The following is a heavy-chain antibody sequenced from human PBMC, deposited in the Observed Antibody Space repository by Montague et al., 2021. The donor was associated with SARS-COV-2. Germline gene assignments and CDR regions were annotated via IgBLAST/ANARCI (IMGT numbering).Heavy chain of an antibody. CDR2: IDNSGST. CDR1: GGSIGAYY. D-gene: IGHD4-23*01. V-gene: IGHV4-59*01. J-gene: IGHJ3*02. Sequence: SETLSLTCTASGGSIGAYYWSWTRQPPGKGLEWIGYIDNSGSTNHNPSLESRVTMSVDTSKNQFSLKLNSVTAADTAVYYCARHGGNDAFDIWGRGTMVTVSS. CDR3: ARHGGNDAFDI.